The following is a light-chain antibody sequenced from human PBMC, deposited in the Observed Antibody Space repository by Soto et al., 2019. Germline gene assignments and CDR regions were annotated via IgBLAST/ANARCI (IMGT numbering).Light chain of an antibody. CDR3: GTWDSGLSGWV. J-gene: IGLJ3*02. CDR2: DNN. Sequence: QSVLTQPPSVSAAPGQKVTISCSGSSSNIGNNYVSWYQQLPGTAPKVLIYDNNKRPSGIPDRFSGSKSGTSATLGITGLQTGDEADYYCGTWDSGLSGWVFGGGTKVTVL. V-gene: IGLV1-51*01. CDR1: SSNIGNNY.